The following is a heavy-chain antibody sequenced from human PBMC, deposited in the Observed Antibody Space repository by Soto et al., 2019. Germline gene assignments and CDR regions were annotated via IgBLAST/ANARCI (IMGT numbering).Heavy chain of an antibody. Sequence: QVQLQESGPGLVKPSETLSLTCTVSGGSISSYYWSWIRQPPGKGLEWIGYIYYSGSTNYNPSLKNRVTISVDTSKNQFSLKLSSVTAADTAVYYCARDVMPTVTPYRGLHCFDPWGQGTLVTVSS. D-gene: IGHD4-17*01. CDR2: IYYSGST. V-gene: IGHV4-59*01. CDR1: GGSISSYY. CDR3: ARDVMPTVTPYRGLHCFDP. J-gene: IGHJ5*02.